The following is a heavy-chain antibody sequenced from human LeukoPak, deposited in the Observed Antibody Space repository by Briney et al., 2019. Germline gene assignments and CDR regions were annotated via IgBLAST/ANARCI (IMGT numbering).Heavy chain of an antibody. CDR2: IYTSGST. J-gene: IGHJ4*02. Sequence: SETLSLTCSVSGVSISRHYWSWIRQPAGEGLEWIGRIYTSGSTNCNPSLNSRVTISVDKSKNHLSLNLSSVTAADTAFYYCARDWRYCSVGSCSYYFDYWGQGALVTVSS. D-gene: IGHD2-15*01. V-gene: IGHV4-4*07. CDR1: GVSISRHY. CDR3: ARDWRYCSVGSCSYYFDY.